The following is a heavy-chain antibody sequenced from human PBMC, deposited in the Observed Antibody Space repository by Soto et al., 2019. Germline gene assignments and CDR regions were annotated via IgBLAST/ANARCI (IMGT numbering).Heavy chain of an antibody. D-gene: IGHD1-26*01. CDR1: GFTFSSYW. V-gene: IGHV3-7*03. CDR3: ARERAPEWELXQHDAFDI. Sequence: EVQLVESGGGLVQPGGSLRLSCAASGFTFSSYWMSWVRQAPGKGLEWVANIKQDGSEKYYVDSVKGRFTISRDNAKNSLYLQMNSLRAEDTAVYYCARERAPEWELXQHDAFDIWGQGTMVTVSS. CDR2: IKQDGSEK. J-gene: IGHJ3*02.